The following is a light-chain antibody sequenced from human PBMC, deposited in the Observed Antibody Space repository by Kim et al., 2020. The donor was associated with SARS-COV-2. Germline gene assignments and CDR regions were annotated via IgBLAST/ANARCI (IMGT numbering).Light chain of an antibody. Sequence: ESPGQTASITCSGDKVGDKYACWYQQKPGQSPVLVIYQDSKRPSVIPERFSCSNAGNTATLTISGTQAMDEADYYCQAWDRTTVVFGGGTQLTVL. J-gene: IGLJ2*01. CDR2: QDS. CDR3: QAWDRTTVV. V-gene: IGLV3-1*01. CDR1: KVGDKY.